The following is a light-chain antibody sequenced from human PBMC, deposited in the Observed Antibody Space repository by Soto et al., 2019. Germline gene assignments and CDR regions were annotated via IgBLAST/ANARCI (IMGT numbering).Light chain of an antibody. CDR2: GAS. V-gene: IGKV3-20*01. CDR3: QQYGSSPPT. CDR1: QTVSTNY. J-gene: IGKJ1*01. Sequence: EIVLTQSPGTLSLSPGERATLSCRASQTVSTNYLVWYQQKPAQAPRLLIYGASSRATGIPDRFSGSGSGTDFTLTISRLEPEDSAVYYCQQYGSSPPTFGQGKKVEIK.